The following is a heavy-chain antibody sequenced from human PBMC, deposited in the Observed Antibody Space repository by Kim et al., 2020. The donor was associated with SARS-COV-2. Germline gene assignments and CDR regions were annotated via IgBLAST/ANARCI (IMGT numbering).Heavy chain of an antibody. CDR2: IIPIFGTA. CDR1: GGTFSSYA. Sequence: SVKVSCKASGGTFSSYAISWVRQAPGQGLEWMGGIIPIFGTANYAQKFQGRVTITADESTSTAYMELSSLRSEDTAVYYCARERYCSSTSCSEVHYWGQGTLVTVSS. V-gene: IGHV1-69*13. CDR3: ARERYCSSTSCSEVHY. D-gene: IGHD2-2*01. J-gene: IGHJ4*02.